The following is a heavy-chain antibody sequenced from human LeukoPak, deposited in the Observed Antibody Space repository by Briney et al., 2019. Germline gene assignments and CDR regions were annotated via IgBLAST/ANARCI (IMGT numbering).Heavy chain of an antibody. D-gene: IGHD6-13*01. V-gene: IGHV4-4*07. Sequence: RPSETLSLTCTVSGGSISSQYWSWIRQSPGKGLEWIGRIDTSAKTNYNPSLKSRVTISIDKSKGQFSLKGNSVTAADTAVYYCARGVGSSSSNWFDPWGQGALVTVSS. J-gene: IGHJ5*02. CDR1: GGSISSQY. CDR3: ARGVGSSSSNWFDP. CDR2: IDTSAKT.